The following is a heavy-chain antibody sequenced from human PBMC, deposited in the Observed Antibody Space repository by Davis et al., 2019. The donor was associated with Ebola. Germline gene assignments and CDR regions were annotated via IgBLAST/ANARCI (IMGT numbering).Heavy chain of an antibody. J-gene: IGHJ5*02. CDR1: GYTFTSYG. D-gene: IGHD6-13*01. CDR2: INAGNGNT. V-gene: IGHV1-18*01. CDR3: ARGGSSSFNWFDP. Sequence: ASVKVSCKASGYTFTSYGISWVRQAPGQGLGWMGWINAGNGNTKYSQKFQGRVTITRDTSASTAYMELSSLRSEDTAVYYCARGGSSSFNWFDPWGQGTLVTVSS.